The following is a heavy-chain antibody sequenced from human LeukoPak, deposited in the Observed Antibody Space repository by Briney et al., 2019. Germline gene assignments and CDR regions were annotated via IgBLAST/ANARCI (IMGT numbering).Heavy chain of an antibody. CDR1: GFTFSDYY. Sequence: PVGSLRLSCAASGFTFSDYYMSWIRQAPGKGLEWVSYISSSGSTIYYADSVKGRFTISRDNAKNSLYLQMNSLRAEDTAVYYCARYTVTTNWYFDLWGRGTLVPVSS. V-gene: IGHV3-11*01. CDR2: ISSSGSTI. CDR3: ARYTVTTNWYFDL. D-gene: IGHD4-17*01. J-gene: IGHJ2*01.